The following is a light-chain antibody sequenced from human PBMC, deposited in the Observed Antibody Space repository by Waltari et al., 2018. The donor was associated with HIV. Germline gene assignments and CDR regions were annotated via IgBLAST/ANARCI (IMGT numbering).Light chain of an antibody. CDR2: GAS. Sequence: DIVLTQSPGTVSLSPGERATLSCRASQGVAGNYIAWYHQVPGQAPRLLISGASRRATGIPARFSGSGSGTDFTLTISGLEPEDFGVYYCQQYTTSPYTFGQGTNLEI. CDR1: QGVAGNY. V-gene: IGKV3-20*01. CDR3: QQYTTSPYT. J-gene: IGKJ2*01.